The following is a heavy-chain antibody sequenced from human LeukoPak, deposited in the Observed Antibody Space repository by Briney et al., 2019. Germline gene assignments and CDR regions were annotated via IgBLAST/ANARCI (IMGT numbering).Heavy chain of an antibody. CDR1: GGSISSRPYY. Sequence: SETLSLTCTVSGGSISSRPYYWGWVRQPPGKGLEWIGTISYSGTTYYSPSLKSRVTISLDTSKNQFSLKLSTVTAADTAIYYCARDFSSSSTVYYYYYMDVWGKGTTVTVSS. V-gene: IGHV4-39*07. CDR3: ARDFSSSSTVYYYYYMDV. D-gene: IGHD6-6*01. J-gene: IGHJ6*03. CDR2: ISYSGTT.